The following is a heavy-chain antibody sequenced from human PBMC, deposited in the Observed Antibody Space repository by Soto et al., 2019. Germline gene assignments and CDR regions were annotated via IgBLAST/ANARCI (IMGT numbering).Heavy chain of an antibody. J-gene: IGHJ5*02. CDR2: IGGSGGST. CDR1: GFTFSSYA. Sequence: PGGSLRLSCAASGFTFSSYAMSWVRQAPGKGLEWVSAIGGSGGSTYYADSVKGRFTISRDNSKNTLYLQMNSLRAEDTAVYYCAKDRYYDFWSGYYTGNWFDPWGQGTLVTVSS. V-gene: IGHV3-23*01. D-gene: IGHD3-3*01. CDR3: AKDRYYDFWSGYYTGNWFDP.